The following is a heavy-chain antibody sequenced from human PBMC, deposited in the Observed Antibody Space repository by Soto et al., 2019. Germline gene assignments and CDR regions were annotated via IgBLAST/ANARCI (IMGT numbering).Heavy chain of an antibody. CDR1: GGTFSSYA. J-gene: IGHJ6*02. V-gene: IGHV1-69*13. Sequence: SVKVSCKASGGTFSSYAISWVRQAPGQGLEWMGGIIPIFGTANYAQKFQGRVTITADESTSTAYMELSSLRSEDTAVYYCARPSRIFGVVIARYYYYGMDVWGQGTTVTVSS. CDR2: IIPIFGTA. D-gene: IGHD3-3*01. CDR3: ARPSRIFGVVIARYYYYGMDV.